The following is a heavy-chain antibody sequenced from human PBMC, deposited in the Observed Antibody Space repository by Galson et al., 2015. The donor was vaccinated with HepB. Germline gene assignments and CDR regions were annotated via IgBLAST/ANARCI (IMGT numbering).Heavy chain of an antibody. J-gene: IGHJ4*02. CDR2: VSGLSTYT. Sequence: SLRLSCAASGFTFSDYYMSWIRQAPGKGLEWISHVSGLSTYTHYADSVKGRFTISRDNAENSLFLQMNSLRAEDTAIYYCARPKNSGAYYGFVYWGQGILVTVSS. V-gene: IGHV3-11*06. D-gene: IGHD1-26*01. CDR3: ARPKNSGAYYGFVY. CDR1: GFTFSDYY.